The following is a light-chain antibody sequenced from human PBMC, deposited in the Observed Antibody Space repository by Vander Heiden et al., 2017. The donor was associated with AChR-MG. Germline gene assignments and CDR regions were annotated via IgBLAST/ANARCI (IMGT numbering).Light chain of an antibody. CDR1: SSDVGGYNY. CDR2: DVR. Sequence: QSALTQPASVSGSPGQSNTISCTATSSDVGGYNYSSWYQQPPGKAPNLMIYDVRKRPSGVSYRFSGSKSGNTASLTISGLQAEDGSDYYCSSYTSSSTLLVFGGGTKLTVL. V-gene: IGLV2-14*01. J-gene: IGLJ2*01. CDR3: SSYTSSSTLLV.